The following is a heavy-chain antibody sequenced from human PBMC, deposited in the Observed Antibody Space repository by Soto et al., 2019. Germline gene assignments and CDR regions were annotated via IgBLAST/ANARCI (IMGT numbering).Heavy chain of an antibody. CDR2: ISGSGGST. CDR1: GFTLSSYA. V-gene: IGHV3-23*01. J-gene: IGHJ4*02. CDR3: AKDLARWADDYGDYDY. D-gene: IGHD4-17*01. Sequence: GGTLRLAGAASGFTLSSYAMSWVRQAPGKGLEWVSAISGSGGSTYYADSVKGRFTISRDNSKNTLYLQMNSLRAEDAAVYYCAKDLARWADDYGDYDYWGQGTLVTVSS.